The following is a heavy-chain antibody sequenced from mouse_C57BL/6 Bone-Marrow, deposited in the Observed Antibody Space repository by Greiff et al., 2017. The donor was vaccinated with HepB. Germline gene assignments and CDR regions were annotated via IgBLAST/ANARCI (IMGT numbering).Heavy chain of an antibody. V-gene: IGHV1-82*01. J-gene: IGHJ3*01. D-gene: IGHD2-3*01. CDR2: IYPGDGDT. CDR1: GYAFSSSW. CDR3: AREGWLLTWFAY. Sequence: QVQLQQSGPELVKPGASVKISCKASGYAFSSSWMNWVKQRPGKGLEWIGRIYPGDGDTNYNGKFKGKATLTADNSSSTAYMQLSSLTSEDSAVYFCAREGWLLTWFAYWGQGTLVTVSA.